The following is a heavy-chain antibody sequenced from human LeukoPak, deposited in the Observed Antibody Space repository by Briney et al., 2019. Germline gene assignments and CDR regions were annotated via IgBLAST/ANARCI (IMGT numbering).Heavy chain of an antibody. CDR3: IRDRGGWGGY. Sequence: PGGSLRLSRTGSGFTFGDYAMSWFRQAPGKGLEWVAFIRSKPYGGTTEYAASVKGRFTISRDDSKSIAYLQMDSLKTEDTAMYYCIRDRGGWGGYWGQGTLVTVSS. CDR1: GFTFGDYA. J-gene: IGHJ4*02. V-gene: IGHV3-49*03. D-gene: IGHD3-16*01. CDR2: IRSKPYGGTT.